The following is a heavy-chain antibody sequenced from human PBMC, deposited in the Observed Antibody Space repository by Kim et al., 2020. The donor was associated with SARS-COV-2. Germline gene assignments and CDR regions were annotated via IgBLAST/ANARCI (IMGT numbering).Heavy chain of an antibody. Sequence: ASVKVSCKASGYTFTSSAMNWVRQAPGQGLEWMGWINTNTGNPTYAQGFTGRFVFSLDTSVSTAYLQISSLKAEDTAVYYCARWPDIVVVVAATGEVDYYDGMDVWGQGTTVTVSS. CDR3: ARWPDIVVVVAATGEVDYYDGMDV. CDR1: GYTFTSSA. V-gene: IGHV7-4-1*02. CDR2: INTNTGNP. J-gene: IGHJ6*02. D-gene: IGHD2-15*01.